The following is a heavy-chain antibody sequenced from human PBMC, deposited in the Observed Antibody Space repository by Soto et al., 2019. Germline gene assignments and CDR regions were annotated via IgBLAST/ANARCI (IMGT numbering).Heavy chain of an antibody. Sequence: GGSLRRSCAASGFTFRSYAMHWVRQAPGRGLEWVAVISYDGSNKYYADSVKGRFTISRDNSKNTLYLQMNSLRAEDTAVYYCARDRRPGYFDYWGQGTLVTVSS. CDR2: ISYDGSNK. V-gene: IGHV3-30-3*01. CDR1: GFTFRSYA. J-gene: IGHJ4*02. CDR3: ARDRRPGYFDY.